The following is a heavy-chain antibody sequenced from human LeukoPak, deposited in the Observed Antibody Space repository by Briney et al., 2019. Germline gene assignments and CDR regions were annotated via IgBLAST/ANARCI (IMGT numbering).Heavy chain of an antibody. D-gene: IGHD2-2*01. CDR2: ISGSGGST. J-gene: IGHJ4*02. V-gene: IGHV3-23*01. Sequence: GGSLRLSCAASGFTSSNYAMSWVRQAPGKGLEWVSAISGSGGSTYYADSVKGRFTISRDNSKNTLYLQMNRLRAEDTAVYYCAKGSGSVVVPAALIDYWGQGALVTVSS. CDR3: AKGSGSVVVPAALIDY. CDR1: GFTSSNYA.